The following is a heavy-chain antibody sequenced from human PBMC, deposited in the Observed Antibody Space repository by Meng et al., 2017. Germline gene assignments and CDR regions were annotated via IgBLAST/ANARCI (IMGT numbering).Heavy chain of an antibody. CDR3: ARDGDRGSAFRSFAI. V-gene: IGHV3-7*01. Sequence: GESLKISCAASGFTFRTYWMSWIRQVPGKGPEWVANIKEDGNVRQYVDSVKGRFTISRDNAENLLYLQMNSLRAEDTAVYYCARDGDRGSAFRSFAIWGQGTMVTVSS. CDR1: GFTFRTYW. CDR2: IKEDGNVR. D-gene: IGHD3-10*01. J-gene: IGHJ3*02.